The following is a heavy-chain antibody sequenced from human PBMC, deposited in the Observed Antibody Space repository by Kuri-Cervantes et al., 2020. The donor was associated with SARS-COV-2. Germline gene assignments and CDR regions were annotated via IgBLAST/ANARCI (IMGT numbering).Heavy chain of an antibody. CDR3: AKDITMIVVVITYFDY. V-gene: IGHV3-48*03. J-gene: IGHJ4*02. Sequence: GESLKISCAASGFTFSSYEMNWVRQAPGKGLEWVSYISSSGSTIYYADSVKGRFTISRDNAKNSLYLQMNSLRAEDTAVYYCAKDITMIVVVITYFDYWGQGTLVTVSS. CDR1: GFTFSSYE. D-gene: IGHD3-22*01. CDR2: ISSSGSTI.